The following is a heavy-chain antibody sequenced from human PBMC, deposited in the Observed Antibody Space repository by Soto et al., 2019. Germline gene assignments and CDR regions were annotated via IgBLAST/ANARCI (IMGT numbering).Heavy chain of an antibody. Sequence: GASVKVSCKASGGTFSSYTISWVRQAPGQGLEWMGRIIPILGIANYAQKFQGRVTITADKSTSTAYMELSSLRSEDTAVYYCAYIPRGLNRDPPGEVGGRAFDIWGQGTMVTVSS. CDR1: GGTFSSYT. CDR2: IIPILGIA. CDR3: AYIPRGLNRDPPGEVGGRAFDI. V-gene: IGHV1-69*02. D-gene: IGHD1-26*01. J-gene: IGHJ3*02.